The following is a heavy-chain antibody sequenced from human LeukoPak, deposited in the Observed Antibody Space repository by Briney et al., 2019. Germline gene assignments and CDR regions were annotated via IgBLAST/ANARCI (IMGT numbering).Heavy chain of an antibody. J-gene: IGHJ4*02. CDR3: ARENRWTHFDY. V-gene: IGHV3-7*04. D-gene: IGHD2-15*01. Sequence: GGSLRLSCVVSGFTFSSYWMSWVRQAPGKGQEWVANIKHDGSEKYYVDSVKGRFTISRDNAKNSLYLQMNSLRAEDTAVYYCARENRWTHFDYWGQGTLVTVSS. CDR1: GFTFSSYW. CDR2: IKHDGSEK.